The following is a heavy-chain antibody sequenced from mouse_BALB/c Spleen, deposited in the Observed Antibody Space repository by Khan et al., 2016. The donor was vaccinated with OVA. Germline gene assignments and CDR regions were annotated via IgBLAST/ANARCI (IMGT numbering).Heavy chain of an antibody. CDR3: ARHGSTSWFAY. Sequence: VQLQQSGPELMKPGASVKISCKTSGYSFSTYYIHWVTRSHGKTLEWIGYIDTFNGGTTYNQKFKGKATLTVDKSSSTAYMHLTSLTSEDSAVYYCARHGSTSWFAYWGQGTLVTVSA. CDR2: IDTFNGGT. CDR1: GYSFSTYY. J-gene: IGHJ3*01. V-gene: IGHV1S135*01. D-gene: IGHD1-1*01.